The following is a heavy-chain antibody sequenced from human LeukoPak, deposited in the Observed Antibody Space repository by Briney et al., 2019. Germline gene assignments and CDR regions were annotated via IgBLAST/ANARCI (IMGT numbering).Heavy chain of an antibody. Sequence: PGGSPRLSCAASGFTFSSYYMHWVRQVPGKGLVWVSRINSDGSSTTYADSVKGRFTISRDNAKNTLYLQMNSLRAEDTAVYYCARVVGSGSYYTLGYWGQGTLVTVSS. CDR3: ARVVGSGSYYTLGY. CDR1: GFTFSSYY. CDR2: INSDGSST. D-gene: IGHD1-26*01. V-gene: IGHV3-74*03. J-gene: IGHJ4*02.